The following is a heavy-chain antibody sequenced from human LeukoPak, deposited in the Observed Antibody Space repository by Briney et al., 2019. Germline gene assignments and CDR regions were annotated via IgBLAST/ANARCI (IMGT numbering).Heavy chain of an antibody. Sequence: PGGSLRLSCAASAFTFSSYAMSWGRPAPGKGLKWVSSISSSSRYTYKARPAKGRFTISRNNAKNPLYLQMNSLRAEDTAVYYCARVPKAAAGTIWFDPWGQGTLVTVSS. D-gene: IGHD6-13*01. CDR1: AFTFSSYA. CDR2: ISSSSRYT. CDR3: ARVPKAAAGTIWFDP. V-gene: IGHV3-21*01. J-gene: IGHJ5*02.